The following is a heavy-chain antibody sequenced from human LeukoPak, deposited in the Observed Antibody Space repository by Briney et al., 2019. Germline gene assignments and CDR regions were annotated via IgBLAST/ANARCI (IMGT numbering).Heavy chain of an antibody. Sequence: SETLSLTCAVYGGSFSSYYWGWIRQPPGKGLEWIGSIYYSGSTYYNPSLKSRVTISVDTSKNQFSLKLSSVTAADTAVYYCVLATSSSSYYYYYMDVWGKGTTVTVSS. CDR3: VLATSSSSYYYYYMDV. D-gene: IGHD6-6*01. CDR1: GGSFSSYY. J-gene: IGHJ6*03. CDR2: IYYSGST. V-gene: IGHV4-39*01.